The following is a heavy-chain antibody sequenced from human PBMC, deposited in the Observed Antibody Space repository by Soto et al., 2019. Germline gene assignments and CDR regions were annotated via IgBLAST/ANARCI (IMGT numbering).Heavy chain of an antibody. V-gene: IGHV3-66*01. Sequence: GGSLRLSCAASGFTVSSNYMSWVRQAPGKGLEWVSVIYSGGSTYYADSVKGRFIISRDNSKNTLYLQMNSLRAEDTAVYYCARDYPTLNSSSCYDYWGQGTLVTVSS. D-gene: IGHD6-13*01. CDR1: GFTVSSNY. J-gene: IGHJ4*02. CDR3: ARDYPTLNSSSCYDY. CDR2: IYSGGST.